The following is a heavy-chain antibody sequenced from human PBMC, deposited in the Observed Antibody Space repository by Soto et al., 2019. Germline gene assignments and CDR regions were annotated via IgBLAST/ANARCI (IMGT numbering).Heavy chain of an antibody. CDR3: ARPYCINGVYSYYFDF. CDR1: GFTFSDYY. Sequence: QVQLVESGGGLVKPGGSLRLSCAASGFTFSDYYMSWIRQAPGKGLEWVSYISSSGYTIYYGDSVKGRFTISRDNAKNSMYLQMNSLRAEDTAAYYCARPYCINGVYSYYFDFWGQGTLVTVSS. J-gene: IGHJ4*02. CDR2: ISSSGYTI. V-gene: IGHV3-11*01. D-gene: IGHD2-8*01.